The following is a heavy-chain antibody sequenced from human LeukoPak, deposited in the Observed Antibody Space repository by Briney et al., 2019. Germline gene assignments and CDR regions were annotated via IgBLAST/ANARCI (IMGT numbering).Heavy chain of an antibody. V-gene: IGHV4-39*01. Sequence: KPSETLSLTCSVSGGSISSSSYYWGWIRQPPGKGLERIGSIYYSGSTYYNPSLNSRVTTSVDTSKNQFSLKLSSVTAADTAVYYCQGRYYDSSGYYNFDYWGQGTLVTVSS. J-gene: IGHJ4*02. CDR1: GGSISSSSYY. D-gene: IGHD3-22*01. CDR3: QGRYYDSSGYYNFDY. CDR2: IYYSGST.